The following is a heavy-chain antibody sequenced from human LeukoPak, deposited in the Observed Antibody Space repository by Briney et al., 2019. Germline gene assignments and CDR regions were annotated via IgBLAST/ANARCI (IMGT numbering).Heavy chain of an antibody. CDR3: ASPRYGDYDSARSYYSYSMDV. V-gene: IGHV1-18*01. CDR2: ISAYNGNT. J-gene: IGHJ6*04. D-gene: IGHD4-17*01. CDR1: GYTFTSYG. Sequence: GASGKVSCKASGYTFTSYGISWVRQAPGQGLEWMGWISAYNGNTNYAQKLQGRVTTTTDTSTSTAYMQLTSLRSEDTAVYYCASPRYGDYDSARSYYSYSMDVWGKGTTVTISS.